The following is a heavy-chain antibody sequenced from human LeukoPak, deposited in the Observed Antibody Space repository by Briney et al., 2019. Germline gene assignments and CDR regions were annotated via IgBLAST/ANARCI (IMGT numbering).Heavy chain of an antibody. Sequence: SETLSLTCIVSDGSITSNSYFWGWIRRPPGKGLEWIGSFSSTGRTYYNPSLKSRVTISVDTSKNQFSLKLSSVTAADTAVYYCARVGMTTVTTYHAFDIWGQGTMVTVSS. CDR1: DGSITSNSYF. CDR3: ARVGMTTVTTYHAFDI. CDR2: FSSTGRT. D-gene: IGHD4-17*01. J-gene: IGHJ3*02. V-gene: IGHV4-39*07.